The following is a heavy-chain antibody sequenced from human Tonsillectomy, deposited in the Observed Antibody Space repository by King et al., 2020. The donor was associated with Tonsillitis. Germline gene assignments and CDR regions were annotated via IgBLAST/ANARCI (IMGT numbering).Heavy chain of an antibody. CDR2: INPNNGDT. CDR3: ARDNGDYRFDY. J-gene: IGHJ4*02. Sequence: VQLVESGAEVKKPGASVKVSCKASGYTLTGHYMHWVRQAPGQGLEWMGWINPNNGDTKYAQKFQGRVIMTRDTSISTVYMELSSLRSDDTALYYCARDNGDYRFDYWGQGTLVTVSS. V-gene: IGHV1-2*02. D-gene: IGHD4-17*01. CDR1: GYTLTGHY.